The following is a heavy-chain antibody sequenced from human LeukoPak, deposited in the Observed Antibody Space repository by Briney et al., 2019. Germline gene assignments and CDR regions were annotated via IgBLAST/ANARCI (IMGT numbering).Heavy chain of an antibody. CDR3: ARDRVGGYYSDSSGFDY. D-gene: IGHD3-22*01. CDR2: INPNSGGT. J-gene: IGHJ4*02. Sequence: GASVKVSCKASGYTFTGYYMHWVRQAPGQGLEGMGWINPNSGGTNYAQKLQGRVTMTRDTSISTAYMELSRLRSDDTAVYYCARDRVGGYYSDSSGFDYWGQGTLVTVSS. V-gene: IGHV1-2*02. CDR1: GYTFTGYY.